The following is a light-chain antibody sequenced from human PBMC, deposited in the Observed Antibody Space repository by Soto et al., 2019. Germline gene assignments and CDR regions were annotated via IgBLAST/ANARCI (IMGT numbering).Light chain of an antibody. V-gene: IGLV2-14*01. CDR1: SSDVGGYDY. Sequence: QSALTQPASVSGSPGQSITISCTGTSSDVGGYDYVSWYQLHPGKAPKLMVFEVSNRPSGVSYRFSGSKSGNTASLTISGLQAEDEAHYFCSSYSIRTAYLFGNGTKVNV. J-gene: IGLJ1*01. CDR3: SSYSIRTAYL. CDR2: EVS.